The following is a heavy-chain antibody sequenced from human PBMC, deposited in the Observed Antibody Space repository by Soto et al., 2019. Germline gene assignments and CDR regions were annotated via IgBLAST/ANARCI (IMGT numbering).Heavy chain of an antibody. D-gene: IGHD2-15*01. Sequence: SETLSLTCAVYGGSFSGYYWSWIRQPPGKGLEWIGEINHSGSTNYNPSLKSRVTISVDTSKNQFSLKLSSVTAADTAVYYCARGKALVVVAATFDYWGQGTLVTVSS. CDR2: INHSGST. V-gene: IGHV4-34*01. CDR3: ARGKALVVVAATFDY. J-gene: IGHJ4*02. CDR1: GGSFSGYY.